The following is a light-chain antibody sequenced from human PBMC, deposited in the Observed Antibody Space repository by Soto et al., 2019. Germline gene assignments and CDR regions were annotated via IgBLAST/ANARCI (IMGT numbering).Light chain of an antibody. CDR3: QQRSSWTLS. Sequence: EIVFTQSPATLSLSPGERATLACRASQTVSRFLAWYTQKPGQAPRLLIYDATKRETGIPARFSGSGSMTEFTLTINSLEPEDFAVDYCQQRSSWTLSFGGGTKVDIK. J-gene: IGKJ4*01. V-gene: IGKV3-11*01. CDR2: DAT. CDR1: QTVSRF.